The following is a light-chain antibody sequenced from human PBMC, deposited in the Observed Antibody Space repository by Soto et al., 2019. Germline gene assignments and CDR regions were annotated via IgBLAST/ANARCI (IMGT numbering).Light chain of an antibody. Sequence: EIVLTQSPGTLSLSPGERATLSCRASQSVSSSYLAWYQQKPGQAPRLLIYGASSRATGIPDRFSGSGSGTDFTLTISRLEPEDFAVYYCKQYGSSPPWTFGQGTKVE. CDR2: GAS. CDR1: QSVSSSY. V-gene: IGKV3-20*01. CDR3: KQYGSSPPWT. J-gene: IGKJ1*01.